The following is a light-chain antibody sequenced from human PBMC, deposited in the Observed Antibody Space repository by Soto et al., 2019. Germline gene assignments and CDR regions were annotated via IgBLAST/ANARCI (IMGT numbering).Light chain of an antibody. CDR1: QSISTH. CDR3: QQRYATPHT. V-gene: IGKV1-39*01. CDR2: AAS. J-gene: IGKJ2*01. Sequence: EIQMTQSPSSLSASVGDRVTITCRASQSISTHLNWYLHKPGKAPKVLIYAASSLQTGVPSRFSGSGSGTDFNLTIRSMQPEDSATYYCQQRYATPHTFRPGTKLEI.